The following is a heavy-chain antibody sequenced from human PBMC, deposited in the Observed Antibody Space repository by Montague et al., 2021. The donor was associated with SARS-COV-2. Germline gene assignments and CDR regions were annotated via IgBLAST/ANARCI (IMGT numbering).Heavy chain of an antibody. J-gene: IGHJ4*02. CDR3: ARDHDDSSGSFDC. CDR2: IDYSGST. CDR1: GGSIGSGEYY. D-gene: IGHD3-22*01. V-gene: IGHV4-31*03. Sequence: TLSLTCTVSGGSIGSGEYYWNWIRQLPGKGLEWIGYIDYSGSTYYHPSLKGRVSISLDKSKNQFSLNLTSVTAADTAIYYCARDHDDSSGSFDCWGPGTLVTVSS.